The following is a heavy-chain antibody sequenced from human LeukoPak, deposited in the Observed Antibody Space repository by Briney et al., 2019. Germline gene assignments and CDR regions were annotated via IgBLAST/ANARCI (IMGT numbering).Heavy chain of an antibody. CDR1: GFTFSDYY. CDR3: ATGRGYSGYDLHAFDI. V-gene: IGHV3-11*01. D-gene: IGHD5-12*01. J-gene: IGHJ3*02. CDR2: ISSGGSTI. Sequence: GGSLSLSCAASGFTFSDYYMSWIRQAPGKGLEWVSYISSGGSTIYYADSVKGRFTISRDNAKESLYLQMNSLRVEDTAVYYCATGRGYSGYDLHAFDIWGQGTMVTVSS.